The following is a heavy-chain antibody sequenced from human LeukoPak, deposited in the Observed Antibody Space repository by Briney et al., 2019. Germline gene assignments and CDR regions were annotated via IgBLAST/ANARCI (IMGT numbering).Heavy chain of an antibody. D-gene: IGHD4-23*01. V-gene: IGHV4-34*01. CDR1: GGSSSGYY. CDR3: ARGLRWKYWYFDL. CDR2: INHSGST. J-gene: IGHJ2*01. Sequence: SETLSLTCAVYGGSSSGYYCSWIRQPPGKGLEWIGEINHSGSTNFNPSLKSRVTISLDTSKNQFSLKLSSVTAVDTAVYYCARGLRWKYWYFDLWGRGTLVTVSS.